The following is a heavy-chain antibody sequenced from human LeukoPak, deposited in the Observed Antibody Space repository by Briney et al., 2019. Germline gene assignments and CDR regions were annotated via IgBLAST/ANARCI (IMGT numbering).Heavy chain of an antibody. D-gene: IGHD2-21*02. CDR1: GGSISSSSYY. CDR3: ARRYCGGDCTFDWFDP. CDR2: IYYSGST. Sequence: PSETLSLTCTVSGGSISSSSYYWGWIPQPPGKGREWIGSIYYSGSTYYNPSLKSRVTISVDTSKNQFSLKLSSVTAADTAVYYCARRYCGGDCTFDWFDPWGQGTLVTVSS. J-gene: IGHJ5*02. V-gene: IGHV4-39*01.